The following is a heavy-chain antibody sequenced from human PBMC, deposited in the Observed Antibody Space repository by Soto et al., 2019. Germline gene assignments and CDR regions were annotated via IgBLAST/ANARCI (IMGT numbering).Heavy chain of an antibody. CDR2: ISDSGDST. CDR3: ARNGYCSSTSCYTSAFDI. V-gene: IGHV3-23*01. D-gene: IGHD2-2*02. Sequence: EVQLLESGGGLVQPGGSLRLSCAASGFTFRSYAMSWVRQAPGKGLEWVSAISDSGDSTYYADSVKGRFTIPRDNSKNTLYLQMNSLRAEGTAVYYCARNGYCSSTSCYTSAFDIWGQGTMVTVSS. CDR1: GFTFRSYA. J-gene: IGHJ3*02.